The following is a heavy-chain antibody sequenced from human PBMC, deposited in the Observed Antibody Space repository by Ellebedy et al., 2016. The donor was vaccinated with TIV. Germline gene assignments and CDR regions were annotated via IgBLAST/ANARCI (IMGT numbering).Heavy chain of an antibody. CDR1: GGSIRRSSYY. Sequence: SETLSLTCTVSGGSIRRSSYYWGWIRQPPGKGLEWIGNVYYNGNTDYNPSLKSRVTISVDTSKNQFSLKLSSVTAADTAVYYCARRLVAGSPNTFDIWGQGTMVTVSS. CDR3: ARRLVAGSPNTFDI. V-gene: IGHV4-39*07. D-gene: IGHD6-19*01. J-gene: IGHJ3*02. CDR2: VYYNGNT.